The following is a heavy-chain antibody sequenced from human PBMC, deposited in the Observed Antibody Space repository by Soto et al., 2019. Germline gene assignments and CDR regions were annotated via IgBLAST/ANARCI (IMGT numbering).Heavy chain of an antibody. CDR2: ISANNGST. J-gene: IGHJ4*02. Sequence: ASVKVSCKASGYTFTGYYMHWVRQAPGQGLEWMGWISANNGSTNYAQKCQGRVTMTRDTSTSTAYMELRSLRSDDTAVYYCARSPSTVTTILYYFDYWGQGTLVTVSS. CDR3: ARSPSTVTTILYYFDY. V-gene: IGHV1-18*04. CDR1: GYTFTGYY. D-gene: IGHD4-17*01.